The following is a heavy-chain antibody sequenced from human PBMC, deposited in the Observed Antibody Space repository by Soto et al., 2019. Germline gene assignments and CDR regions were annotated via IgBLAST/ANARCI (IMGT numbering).Heavy chain of an antibody. J-gene: IGHJ4*02. CDR3: ARVGHSSGWGPAPLYYFDY. V-gene: IGHV3-21*01. D-gene: IGHD6-19*01. Sequence: EVQLVESGGGLVKPGGSLRLSCAASGFTFSSYSMNWVRQAPGKGLEWVSSISSSSSYIYYADSVKGRFTISRDNAKNALYLQMSSLRAEDTAVYYCARVGHSSGWGPAPLYYFDYWGQGTLVTVSS. CDR2: ISSSSSYI. CDR1: GFTFSSYS.